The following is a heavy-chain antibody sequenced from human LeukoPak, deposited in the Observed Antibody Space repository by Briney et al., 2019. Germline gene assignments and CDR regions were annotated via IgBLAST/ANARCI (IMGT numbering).Heavy chain of an antibody. CDR1: GFTFSTYV. Sequence: GGSLRLSCSVSGFTFSTYVMHWVRQAPGKGLEYVSAISSNGDNTYYADSVKGRFTISRDNSKNTLYLQLSSLRADDTAVYYCVRGTGYWGQGTLVTVSS. CDR2: ISSNGDNT. J-gene: IGHJ4*02. CDR3: VRGTGY. V-gene: IGHV3-64D*06.